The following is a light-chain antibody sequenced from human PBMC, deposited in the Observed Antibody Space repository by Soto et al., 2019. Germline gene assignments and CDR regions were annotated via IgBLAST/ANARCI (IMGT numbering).Light chain of an antibody. CDR2: RTS. CDR3: VLLYGGAWV. J-gene: IGLJ3*02. V-gene: IGLV7-43*01. Sequence: QTVVTQEPSLTVSPGGTVTLTCALTTGAVTSDYYPNWFQRKPGQALRTLIYRTSNKHSWTPARFSGSLLGGKAALTLSGVQPEDEADYYCVLLYGGAWVFGGGTKMTVL. CDR1: TGAVTSDYY.